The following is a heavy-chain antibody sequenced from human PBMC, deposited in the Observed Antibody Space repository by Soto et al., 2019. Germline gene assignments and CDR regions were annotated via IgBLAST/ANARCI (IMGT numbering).Heavy chain of an antibody. V-gene: IGHV1-18*01. Sequence: QVQLVQSGAEVKKPGASVKVSCKASGYTFTSYGISWVRQAPGQGLEWMGWISAYNGNTNYAQKLQGRVTMTTDTSTSTAYMELRSLRADDTAVYYCAGGIAAAGTWYYYYGMDVWGQGTTVTVSS. J-gene: IGHJ6*02. CDR2: ISAYNGNT. D-gene: IGHD6-13*01. CDR1: GYTFTSYG. CDR3: AGGIAAAGTWYYYYGMDV.